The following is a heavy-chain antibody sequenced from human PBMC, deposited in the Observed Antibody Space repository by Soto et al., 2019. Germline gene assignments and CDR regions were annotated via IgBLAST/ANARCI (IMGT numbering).Heavy chain of an antibody. CDR2: ISTYNGNA. J-gene: IGHJ4*02. V-gene: IGHV1-18*01. CDR1: ANSFTAYS. Sequence: ASVTVSCNAPANSFTAYSFNWVRQAPGRGLEWMRWISTYNGNANYAQSLQDRVTLTTDISTSTAYMELRSLTSDDKAIYFCAREPNVYSRSSFGDNWGQGTLVNVSS. CDR3: AREPNVYSRSSFGDN. D-gene: IGHD6-6*01.